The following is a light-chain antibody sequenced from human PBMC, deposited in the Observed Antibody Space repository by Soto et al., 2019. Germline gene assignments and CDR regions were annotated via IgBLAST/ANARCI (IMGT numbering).Light chain of an antibody. J-gene: IGKJ5*01. CDR3: QQRKNWQVT. Sequence: VLPQTPVTLSFSPGERATLSCRASQSVGSYLAWYQQKPGQAPRLLIYDASNRATGIPARFSGSESGTDFTLTISSLEPEDFAVYYCQQRKNWQVTFGQGTRLEIK. CDR2: DAS. CDR1: QSVGSY. V-gene: IGKV3-11*01.